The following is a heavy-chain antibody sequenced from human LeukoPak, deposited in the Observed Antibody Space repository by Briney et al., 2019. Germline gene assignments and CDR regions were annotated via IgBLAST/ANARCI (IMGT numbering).Heavy chain of an antibody. CDR3: ARDRRRTMVRGVIIDWFDP. V-gene: IGHV1-18*01. Sequence: GASVKVSCKASGYHFATYGISWVRQAPGQGLEWMGWIAPYNDNKNSAQKFQGRLTLTTDTSTSTAYMDLRSLRADDTAVYYCARDRRRTMVRGVIIDWFDPWGQGTLVTVSS. CDR2: IAPYNDNK. D-gene: IGHD3-10*01. CDR1: GYHFATYG. J-gene: IGHJ5*02.